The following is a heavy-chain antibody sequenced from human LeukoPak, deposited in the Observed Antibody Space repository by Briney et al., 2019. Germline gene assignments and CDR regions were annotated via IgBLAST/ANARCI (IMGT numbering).Heavy chain of an antibody. CDR3: ARRGDGGRSFDY. CDR1: GFTFDDYA. Sequence: GGSLRLSCAASGFTFDDYAMHWVRQAPGKGLEWVSGISWNSGSIGYADSVKGRFTISRDNSKYTLYLQVNSLRAEDMAVYYCARRGDGGRSFDYWGQGTLVTVSS. J-gene: IGHJ4*02. D-gene: IGHD4-23*01. V-gene: IGHV3-9*03. CDR2: ISWNSGSI.